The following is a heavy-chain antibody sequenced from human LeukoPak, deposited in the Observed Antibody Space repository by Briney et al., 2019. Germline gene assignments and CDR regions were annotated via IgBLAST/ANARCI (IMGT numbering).Heavy chain of an antibody. D-gene: IGHD1-26*01. Sequence: GGSLRLSCATSGFTFSNYAMHWVRQAPGKGLEWVSAISGGDGNTNYADSVKGRFTISRDNSKNTLYLQMNSLRAEDTAVYYCARDLGGSSYYYYYGMDVWGQGTTVTVSS. CDR2: ISGGDGNT. CDR3: ARDLGGSSYYYYYGMDV. J-gene: IGHJ6*02. V-gene: IGHV3-23*01. CDR1: GFTFSNYA.